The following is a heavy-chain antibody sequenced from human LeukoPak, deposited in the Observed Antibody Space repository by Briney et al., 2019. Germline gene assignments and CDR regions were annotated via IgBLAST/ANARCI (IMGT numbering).Heavy chain of an antibody. Sequence: SGGSLRLSCAASGFTFKSYAMSWVRQAPGKGLEWVSAIGDNGGDTKYADSVKGRFTISRDNSRNTLYLQLNSLRVEDTAIYYCGRDWKLDYWGQGTLVTVSS. CDR1: GFTFKSYA. CDR3: GRDWKLDY. CDR2: IGDNGGDT. J-gene: IGHJ4*02. D-gene: IGHD1-1*01. V-gene: IGHV3-23*01.